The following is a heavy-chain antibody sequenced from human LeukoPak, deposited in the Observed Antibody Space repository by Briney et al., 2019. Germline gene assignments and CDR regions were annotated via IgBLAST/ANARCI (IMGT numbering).Heavy chain of an antibody. D-gene: IGHD2-21*02. Sequence: GGSLRLSCAASGFTFSSYAMSWVRQAPGKGLEWVSDINGSGGSTYYADSVKGRFTISRDNLKNTLYLQMNSLRAEDTAVYYCAKSWNIVVVTVTDWGQGTLVTVSS. V-gene: IGHV3-23*01. CDR2: INGSGGST. CDR3: AKSWNIVVVTVTD. CDR1: GFTFSSYA. J-gene: IGHJ4*02.